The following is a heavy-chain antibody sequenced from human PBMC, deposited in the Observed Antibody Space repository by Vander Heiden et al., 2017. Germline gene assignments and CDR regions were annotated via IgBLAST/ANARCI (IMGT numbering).Heavy chain of an antibody. V-gene: IGHV3-30-3*01. D-gene: IGHD1-26*01. CDR2: ISYDGSNK. Sequence: QVQLVESGGGVVQPGRSLRLSCAASGFTFSSYAMHWVRQAPGKGLEWVAVISYDGSNKYYADAVKGRFTISRDNSKNTLYRQMKRMRAEETAVYYYAIDRCYGVVGATTLWGQGTMVTVYS. CDR3: AIDRCYGVVGATTL. CDR1: GFTFSSYA. J-gene: IGHJ4*02.